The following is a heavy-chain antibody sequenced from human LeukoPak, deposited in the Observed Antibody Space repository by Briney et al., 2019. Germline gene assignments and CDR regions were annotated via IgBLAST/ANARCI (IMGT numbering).Heavy chain of an antibody. CDR1: GFTFSDYA. J-gene: IGHJ4*02. CDR3: AKDGCTSPTCYINY. CDR2: ISGRDSST. V-gene: IGHV3-23*01. Sequence: GGSLRLSCAASGFTFSDYAMGWVRQAPGKGLDWVLPISGRDSSTYYADSVKGRFTISRDNSKNTLYLQMNSLRAEDTAVYYCAKDGCTSPTCYINYWGRGTLVTVSS. D-gene: IGHD2-2*02.